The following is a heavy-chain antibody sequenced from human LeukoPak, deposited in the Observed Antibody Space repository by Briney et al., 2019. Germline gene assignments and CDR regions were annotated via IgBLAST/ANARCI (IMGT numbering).Heavy chain of an antibody. CDR2: IDPDSGGT. CDR1: GYTFTGYY. J-gene: IGHJ4*02. V-gene: IGHV1-2*02. CDR3: ARVPGPYTTSRFDY. Sequence: ASVKVSCKTSGYTFTGYYLHWVRQAPGRGLEWMGGIDPDSGGTHYAQKFQVRVTVTRDTSITTVYMELSGLTSDDTAVYYCARVPGPYTTSRFDYWGQGTLVTVSS. D-gene: IGHD2-2*02.